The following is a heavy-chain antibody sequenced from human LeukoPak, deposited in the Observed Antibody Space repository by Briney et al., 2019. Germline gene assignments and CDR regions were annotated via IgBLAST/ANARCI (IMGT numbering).Heavy chain of an antibody. CDR1: GFTFSSYS. Sequence: GGSLRLSCAASGFTFSSYSMNWVRQAPGKGLEWVSYISSSSSTIYYADSVKGRFTISRDNAKNSLYLQMNSLRAEDTAVYYCARDPSSWYYYYMDVWGKGTTVTVSS. J-gene: IGHJ6*03. V-gene: IGHV3-48*01. CDR2: ISSSSSTI. CDR3: ARDPSSWYYYYMDV. D-gene: IGHD6-13*01.